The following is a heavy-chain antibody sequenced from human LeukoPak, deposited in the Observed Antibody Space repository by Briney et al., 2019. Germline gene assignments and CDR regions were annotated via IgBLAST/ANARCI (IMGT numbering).Heavy chain of an antibody. CDR3: ARESGIAAAGPNETPHYYYYYYMDV. Sequence: SETLSLTCIVSGGSINAYYWSWIRLPAGKGLEWIGHIHTAGTASNNPSLQSRISMSVDTSKNQFSLRLSSVTAADTAVYYCARESGIAAAGPNETPHYYYYYYMDVWGKGTTVTISS. D-gene: IGHD6-13*01. V-gene: IGHV4-4*07. CDR2: IHTAGTA. J-gene: IGHJ6*03. CDR1: GGSINAYY.